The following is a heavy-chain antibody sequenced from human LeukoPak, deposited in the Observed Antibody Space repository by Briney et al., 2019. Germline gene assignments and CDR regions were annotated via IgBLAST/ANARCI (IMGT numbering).Heavy chain of an antibody. V-gene: IGHV3-53*01. Sequence: GGSLRLSCAASGFTVSSNYMSWVRQAPGKGLEWVSVIYSGGSTYYADSVKGRFTITRDNSKTTLYLQMNSLRAEDTAVYYCARDSYGGKMRGSYWGQGTLVTVSS. D-gene: IGHD4-23*01. CDR1: GFTVSSNY. CDR3: ARDSYGGKMRGSY. CDR2: IYSGGST. J-gene: IGHJ4*02.